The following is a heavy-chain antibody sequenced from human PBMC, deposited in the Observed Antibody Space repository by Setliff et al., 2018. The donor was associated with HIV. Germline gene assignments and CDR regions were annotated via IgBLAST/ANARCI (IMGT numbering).Heavy chain of an antibody. J-gene: IGHJ4*02. CDR2: IYYSGTT. V-gene: IGHV4-39*07. CDR1: GFSFRNSFYN. CDR3: VTSSSWSSRLNF. D-gene: IGHD2-2*01. Sequence: SETLSLTCNVSGFSFRNSFYNWGWIRQPPGKGLEWIGTIYYSGTTYYNPSLKSRVTISVDTSKNQFSLKLTSVTAADTAVYYCVTSSSWSSRLNFWGPGMLVTVS.